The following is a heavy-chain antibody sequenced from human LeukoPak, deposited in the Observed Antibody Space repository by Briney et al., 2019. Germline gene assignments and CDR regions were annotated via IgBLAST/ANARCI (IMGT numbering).Heavy chain of an antibody. V-gene: IGHV3-49*04. Sequence: PGGSLRLSCTASGFTFGDYAMSWVRQAPGKGLEWVGFIRSKAYGGTTQYAATVKGRFSISRDDSKSIAYLQMSSLKTEDTAVYYCTRVRSGNDFDYWGQGTPVTVSS. CDR2: IRSKAYGGTT. D-gene: IGHD3-10*01. J-gene: IGHJ4*02. CDR1: GFTFGDYA. CDR3: TRVRSGNDFDY.